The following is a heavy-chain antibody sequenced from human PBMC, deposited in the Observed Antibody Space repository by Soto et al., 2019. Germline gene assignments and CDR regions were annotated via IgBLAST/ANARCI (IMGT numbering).Heavy chain of an antibody. CDR2: IYYSGST. V-gene: IGHV4-39*01. D-gene: IGHD2-15*01. Sequence: PSETLSLTCTVSGGSISSSSYYWGWIRQPPGKGLEWIGSIYYSGSTYYNPSLKGRVTISVDTSKNQFSLKLSSVTAADTAVYYCATMALGYCSGGSCYSRSPWGQGTLVTVSS. J-gene: IGHJ5*02. CDR1: GGSISSSSYY. CDR3: ATMALGYCSGGSCYSRSP.